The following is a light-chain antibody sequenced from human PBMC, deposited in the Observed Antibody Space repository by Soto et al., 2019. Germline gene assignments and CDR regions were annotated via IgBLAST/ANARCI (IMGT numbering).Light chain of an antibody. V-gene: IGKV3-20*01. Sequence: EIVLTQSPGTLSLSPGERATLSCRASQSVSSNNLDWYQHNPRQAPRLLIYAASRRAAGTTGGFSGSGSGTHFTISISRLEAEDFAVYYCHHYANSVWTFGQGTKVEIK. CDR2: AAS. J-gene: IGKJ1*01. CDR1: QSVSSNN. CDR3: HHYANSVWT.